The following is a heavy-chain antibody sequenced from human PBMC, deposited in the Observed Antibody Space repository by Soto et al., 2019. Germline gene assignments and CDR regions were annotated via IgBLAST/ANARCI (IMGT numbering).Heavy chain of an antibody. CDR3: ASAYQLLYYYYYGMDV. V-gene: IGHV1-2*02. Sequence: ASVKVFCKASGYTFTGYYMHWVRQAPGQGLEWMGWINPNSGGTNYAQKFQGRVTMTRDTSISTAYMELSRLRSDDTAVYYCASAYQLLYYYYYGMDVWGQGTTVTVSS. J-gene: IGHJ6*02. CDR2: INPNSGGT. D-gene: IGHD2-2*01. CDR1: GYTFTGYY.